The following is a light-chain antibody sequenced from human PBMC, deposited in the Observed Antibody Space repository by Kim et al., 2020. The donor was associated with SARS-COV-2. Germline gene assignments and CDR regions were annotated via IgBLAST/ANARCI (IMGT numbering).Light chain of an antibody. J-gene: IGKJ4*01. Sequence: EIVMTQSPATLSVSPGEGATLSCRASQSVSNYLAWYQQKPGQAPRLLIYGASTRATGIPARFSGSGSGTEFTLTISGLQSEDFAVYYCQQYNNWPPLTFGGGTKVDIK. CDR2: GAS. CDR3: QQYNNWPPLT. CDR1: QSVSNY. V-gene: IGKV3-15*01.